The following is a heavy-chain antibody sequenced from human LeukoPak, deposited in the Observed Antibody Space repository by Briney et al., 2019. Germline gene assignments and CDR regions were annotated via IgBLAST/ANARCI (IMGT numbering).Heavy chain of an antibody. Sequence: GGSLRLSCAASGFIFSSYVMHWVRQAPGKGLEWVAVISYDGSNKYYADSVKGRFTISRDNSKNTLYLQMNSLRAEDTAMYYCARDSQTYSSGSYDFDYWGQGTLVTVSS. CDR2: ISYDGSNK. CDR1: GFIFSSYV. J-gene: IGHJ4*02. D-gene: IGHD6-19*01. CDR3: ARDSQTYSSGSYDFDY. V-gene: IGHV3-30-3*01.